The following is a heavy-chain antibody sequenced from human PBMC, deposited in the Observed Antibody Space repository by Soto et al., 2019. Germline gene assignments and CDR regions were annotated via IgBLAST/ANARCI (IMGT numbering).Heavy chain of an antibody. Sequence: GASVKVSCKASGYTFTSYYMHWVRQAPGQGLEWMGIINPSGGSTSYAQKFQGRVTMTRDTSTSTVYMELSSLRSEDTAVYYCARVAFVAVAGTGWFDPWGQGTLVTAPQ. CDR1: GYTFTSYY. CDR3: ARVAFVAVAGTGWFDP. J-gene: IGHJ5*02. D-gene: IGHD6-19*01. V-gene: IGHV1-46*01. CDR2: INPSGGST.